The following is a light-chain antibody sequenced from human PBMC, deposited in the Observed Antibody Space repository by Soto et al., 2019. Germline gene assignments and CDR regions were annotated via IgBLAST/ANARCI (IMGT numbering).Light chain of an antibody. CDR3: SSYTTSSTPYV. CDR1: SSDVGGYNY. V-gene: IGLV2-14*04. Sequence: ITISCTGTSSDVGGYNYVSWYQQHPGKAPKLMIYDVTNRPSGVSNRFSGSKSGNTASLTISGLQAEDEADYYCSSYTTSSTPYVFGTGTKVTVL. CDR2: DVT. J-gene: IGLJ1*01.